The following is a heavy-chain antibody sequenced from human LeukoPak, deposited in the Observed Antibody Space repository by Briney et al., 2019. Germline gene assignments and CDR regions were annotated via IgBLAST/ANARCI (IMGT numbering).Heavy chain of an antibody. V-gene: IGHV3-53*01. D-gene: IGHD1-14*01. CDR3: ARVSRERGQRKYYFDY. J-gene: IGHJ4*02. Sequence: GGSLRPSCAASGFTVSSNYMSWVRQAPGKGLEWVSVIYSGGSTYYADSVKGRFTISRDNSKNTLYLQMNSLRAEDTAVYYCARVSRERGQRKYYFDYWGQGTLVTVSS. CDR1: GFTVSSNY. CDR2: IYSGGST.